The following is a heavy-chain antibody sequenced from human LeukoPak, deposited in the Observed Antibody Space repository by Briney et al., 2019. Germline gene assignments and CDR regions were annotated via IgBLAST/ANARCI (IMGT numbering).Heavy chain of an antibody. Sequence: GGSLRLSCAASGFIFRNYGMHWVHQAPGKGLEWVAFIRYDGSTKSYAASVKGRFTISRDNSENTLYLQMSSLGPEDTAVYYCVKDVSSAMDVWGKGTTVTVSS. V-gene: IGHV3-30*02. CDR1: GFIFRNYG. CDR2: IRYDGSTK. J-gene: IGHJ6*03. D-gene: IGHD3-16*02. CDR3: VKDVSSAMDV.